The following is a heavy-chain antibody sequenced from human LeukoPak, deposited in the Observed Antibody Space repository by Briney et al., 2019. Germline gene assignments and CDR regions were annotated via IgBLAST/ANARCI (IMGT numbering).Heavy chain of an antibody. Sequence: GGSLRLSCAASGFTFSSYAMSWVRQAPGKGLEWVSAISGSGGSTYYADSVKGRFTISRDNSKNTLYLRMNSLRAEDTAVYYCASWALKSSDAFDIWGQGTMVTVSS. CDR3: ASWALKSSDAFDI. V-gene: IGHV3-23*01. CDR2: ISGSGGST. J-gene: IGHJ3*02. CDR1: GFTFSSYA. D-gene: IGHD2-2*01.